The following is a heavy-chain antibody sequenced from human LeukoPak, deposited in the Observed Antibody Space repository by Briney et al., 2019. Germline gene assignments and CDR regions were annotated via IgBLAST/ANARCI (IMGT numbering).Heavy chain of an antibody. V-gene: IGHV3-23*01. CDR2: ISGSGVST. Sequence: GGSLRLSCAASGFTFNNYAMSWVRQAPGKGLEWVSAISGSGVSTYYADSVKGRFTISRDNSKNTLYLQMNSLRVADTAVYFCTKVRLSHLYYYYGMDVWGQGTTVTVSS. CDR3: TKVRLSHLYYYYGMDV. D-gene: IGHD2-21*02. J-gene: IGHJ6*02. CDR1: GFTFNNYA.